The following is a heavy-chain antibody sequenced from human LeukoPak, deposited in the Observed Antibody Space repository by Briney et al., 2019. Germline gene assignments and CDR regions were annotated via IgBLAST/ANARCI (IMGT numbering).Heavy chain of an antibody. V-gene: IGHV1-8*01. Sequence: ASVKVSCKASGYTFTSYDINWVRQATGQELEWMGWMNPNSGNTGYAQKFQGRVTMTRNTSISTAYMELSSLRSEDTAVYYCARGHSSSWFTLGYYYGMDVWGQGTTVTVSS. CDR1: GYTFTSYD. CDR3: ARGHSSSWFTLGYYYGMDV. J-gene: IGHJ6*02. CDR2: MNPNSGNT. D-gene: IGHD6-13*01.